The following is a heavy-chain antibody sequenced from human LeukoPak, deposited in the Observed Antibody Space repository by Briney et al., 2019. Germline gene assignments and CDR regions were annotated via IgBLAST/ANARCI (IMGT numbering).Heavy chain of an antibody. CDR2: INHSGST. D-gene: IGHD6-19*01. Sequence: PSETLSLTCAVYGGSFSGYYWSWIRQPPGKGLEWIGEINHSGSTNYNPSLHSRVTISVDTSKNQFTLKLSSVTAADTAVYYCARHRARYSSGWYFDYWGQGTLVTVSS. V-gene: IGHV4-34*01. CDR1: GGSFSGYY. J-gene: IGHJ4*02. CDR3: ARHRARYSSGWYFDY.